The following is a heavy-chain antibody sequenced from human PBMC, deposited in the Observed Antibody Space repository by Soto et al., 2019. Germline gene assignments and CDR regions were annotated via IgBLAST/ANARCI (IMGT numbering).Heavy chain of an antibody. Sequence: QPGGSLRLSCAASGFTFSSYGMHWVRQAPGKGLEWVAVIWYDGSNKYYADSVKGRFTISRDNSKNTLYLQMNSLRAEDTAVYYCARDSSEDFWSGYPFYYFDYWGQGTLVTVS. J-gene: IGHJ4*02. CDR3: ARDSSEDFWSGYPFYYFDY. D-gene: IGHD3-3*01. V-gene: IGHV3-33*01. CDR1: GFTFSSYG. CDR2: IWYDGSNK.